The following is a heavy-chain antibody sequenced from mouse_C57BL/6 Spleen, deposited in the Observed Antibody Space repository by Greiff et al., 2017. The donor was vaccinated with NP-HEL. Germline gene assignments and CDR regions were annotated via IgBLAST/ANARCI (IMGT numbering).Heavy chain of an antibody. V-gene: IGHV5-17*01. CDR2: ISSGSSTI. J-gene: IGHJ1*03. Sequence: EVKLMESGGGLVKPGGSLKLSCAASGFTFSDYGMHWVRQAPEKGLEWVAYISSGSSTIYYADTVKGRFTISRDNAKNTLFLQMTSLRSEDTAMYYCASYDYEGYFDVWGTGTTVTVSS. CDR3: ASYDYEGYFDV. CDR1: GFTFSDYG. D-gene: IGHD2-4*01.